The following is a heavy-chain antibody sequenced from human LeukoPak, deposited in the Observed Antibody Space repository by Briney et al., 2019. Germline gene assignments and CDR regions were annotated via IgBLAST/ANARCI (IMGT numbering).Heavy chain of an antibody. CDR3: VKDRTGTYTLDY. Sequence: GGSLRLSCAATGFTFSNYAIHWGRQAPGKGLEWVAFISDDGSRQHYADSVKGRFTISRDNSKNTLNLQMNSLRAEDTAVYYCVKDRTGTYTLDYWGQGTLVTASA. CDR1: GFTFSNYA. V-gene: IGHV3-30-3*01. D-gene: IGHD3-10*01. J-gene: IGHJ4*02. CDR2: ISDDGSRQ.